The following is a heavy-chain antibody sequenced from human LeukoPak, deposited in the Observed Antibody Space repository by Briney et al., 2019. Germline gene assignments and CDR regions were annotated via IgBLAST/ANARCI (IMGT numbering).Heavy chain of an antibody. D-gene: IGHD3-16*02. Sequence: SETLSLTCTVSGGSISRGSYYWSWIRQPAGKGLEWIGRIYTSGSTNYNPSLKSRVTISVDTSKNQFSLKLGSVTAADTAVYYCARDLVVWGSYRPYFDYWGQGTLVTVSS. V-gene: IGHV4-61*02. CDR2: IYTSGST. CDR1: GGSISRGSYY. J-gene: IGHJ4*02. CDR3: ARDLVVWGSYRPYFDY.